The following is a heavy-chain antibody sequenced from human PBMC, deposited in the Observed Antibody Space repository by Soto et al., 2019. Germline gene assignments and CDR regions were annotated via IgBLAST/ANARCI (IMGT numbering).Heavy chain of an antibody. D-gene: IGHD6-19*01. CDR2: ISYDGSNK. CDR1: GFTFSSYA. V-gene: IGHV3-30-3*01. CDR3: ARGRWQWLAPYYFDY. Sequence: QVQLVESGGGVVQPGRSLRLSCAASGFTFSSYAMHWVRQAPGKGLEWVAVISYDGSNKYYADSVKGRFTISRDNSKNTLYLQMNSLRAEDTAVYYCARGRWQWLAPYYFDYWGQGTLVTVSS. J-gene: IGHJ4*02.